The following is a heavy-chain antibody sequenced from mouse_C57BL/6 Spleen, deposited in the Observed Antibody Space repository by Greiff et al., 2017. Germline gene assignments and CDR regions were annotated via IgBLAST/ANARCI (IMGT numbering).Heavy chain of an antibody. Sequence: EVKLVESVAELVRPGASVKLSCTASGFNIKNTYMHWVKQRPEQGLEWIGRIDPANGNTKYAPKFQGKATITADTSSNTAYLQLSSLTSEDTAIYYCARSLYDGYYFDYWGQGTTLTVSS. CDR3: ARSLYDGYYFDY. J-gene: IGHJ2*01. V-gene: IGHV14-3*01. CDR1: GFNIKNTY. CDR2: IDPANGNT. D-gene: IGHD2-3*01.